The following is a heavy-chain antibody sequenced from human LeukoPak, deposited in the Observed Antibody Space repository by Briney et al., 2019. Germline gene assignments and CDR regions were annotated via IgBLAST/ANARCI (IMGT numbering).Heavy chain of an antibody. CDR1: GYTLTELS. Sequence: ASVKVSCKVSGYTLTELSMHWVRLAPGKGLEWMGGFDPEDGETIYAQKFQGRVTMTEDTSTDTAYMELSSLRSEDTAVYYCAANVDIVATITVSMDVWGQGTTVTVSS. CDR2: FDPEDGET. CDR3: AANVDIVATITVSMDV. V-gene: IGHV1-24*01. D-gene: IGHD5-12*01. J-gene: IGHJ6*02.